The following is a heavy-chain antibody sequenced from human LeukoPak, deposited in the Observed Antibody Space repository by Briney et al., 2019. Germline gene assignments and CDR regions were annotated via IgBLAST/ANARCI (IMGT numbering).Heavy chain of an antibody. CDR2: ISWNSGSI. V-gene: IGHV3-9*01. Sequence: GRSLRLSCAASGFTFDDYAMHWVRQAPGKGLEWVSGISWNSGSIGYADSVKGRFTISRDNAKNSLYLQMNSLRAEDTALYYCAKDRGGPMVRVIDYWGQGTLVTVSS. J-gene: IGHJ4*02. D-gene: IGHD3-10*01. CDR3: AKDRGGPMVRVIDY. CDR1: GFTFDDYA.